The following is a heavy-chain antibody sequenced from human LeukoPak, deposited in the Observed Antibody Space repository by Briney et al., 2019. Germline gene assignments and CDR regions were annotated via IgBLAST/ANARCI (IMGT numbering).Heavy chain of an antibody. CDR1: GFIFSNYG. CDR3: AHGSMYQLDY. V-gene: IGHV3-23*01. J-gene: IGHJ4*02. CDR2: IRGNAGTT. Sequence: GGSLRLSCAASGFIFSNYGMSWVRQAPGKGLEWVSAIRGNAGTTYYADSVKGRFTIFRDNSKDMLCLQMSSLRVEDTAVYYCAHGSMYQLDYWGQGTLVTVSS. D-gene: IGHD2-2*01.